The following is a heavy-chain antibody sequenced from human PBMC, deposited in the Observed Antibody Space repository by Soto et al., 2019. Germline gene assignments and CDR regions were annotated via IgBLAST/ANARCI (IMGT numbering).Heavy chain of an antibody. V-gene: IGHV3-33*01. D-gene: IGHD6-13*01. J-gene: IGHJ3*02. CDR2: IWYDGSNK. CDR3: ARDHRVSRLWGVSAAGTGSAFDI. Sequence: PGGSLRLSCAASGFTFSSHGMHWVRQAPGKGLEWVAVIWYDGSNKYYADSVKGRFTISRDNSKNTLYLQMNSLRAEDTAVYYCARDHRVSRLWGVSAAGTGSAFDIWGQGTVVTVSS. CDR1: GFTFSSHG.